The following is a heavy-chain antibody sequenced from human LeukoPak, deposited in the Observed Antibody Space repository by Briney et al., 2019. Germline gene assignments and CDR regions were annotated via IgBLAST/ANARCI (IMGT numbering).Heavy chain of an antibody. D-gene: IGHD3-9*01. J-gene: IGHJ6*03. CDR1: GFTFSSYG. CDR3: ARDRVYDILTGPYYMDV. CDR2: ISYDGSNK. Sequence: GGSLRLSCAASGFTFSSYGMHWVRQAPGKGLEWVAVISYDGSNKYYADSVKGRFTISRDNSKNTLYLQMNSLRAEDTAVYYCARDRVYDILTGPYYMDVWGKGTTVTVSS. V-gene: IGHV3-30*19.